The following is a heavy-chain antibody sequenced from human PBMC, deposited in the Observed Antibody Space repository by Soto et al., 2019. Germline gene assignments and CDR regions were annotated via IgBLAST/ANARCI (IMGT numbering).Heavy chain of an antibody. Sequence: QVQLVGSGGGVAQPGRSLRLSCAASGFTFNNFAMHWVRQAPAKGLVWVAVISHAGGDKDYADAVKGRFAISRDNSTSTLDLQMSGLRGEDTAVYYCARDLSTGAADYCVYYWSQGGLVTVSS. CDR3: ARDLSTGAADYCVYY. CDR1: GFTFNNFA. V-gene: IGHV3-30*03. J-gene: IGHJ4*02. CDR2: ISHAGGDK. D-gene: IGHD6-13*01.